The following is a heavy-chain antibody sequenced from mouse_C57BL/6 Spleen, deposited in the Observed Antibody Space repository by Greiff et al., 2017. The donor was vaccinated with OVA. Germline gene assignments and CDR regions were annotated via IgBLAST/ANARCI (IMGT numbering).Heavy chain of an antibody. V-gene: IGHV1-59*01. CDR3: ARAEGYGNYEGAMDY. CDR1: GYTFTSYW. J-gene: IGHJ4*01. CDR2: IDPSDSYT. D-gene: IGHD2-10*02. Sequence: QVQLQQPGAELVRPGTSVKLSCKASGYTFTSYWMHWVKQRPGQGLEWIGVIDPSDSYTNYNQKFKGKATLTVDTSSSTAYMQLSSLTSEDSAVYYCARAEGYGNYEGAMDYWGQGTSVTVSS.